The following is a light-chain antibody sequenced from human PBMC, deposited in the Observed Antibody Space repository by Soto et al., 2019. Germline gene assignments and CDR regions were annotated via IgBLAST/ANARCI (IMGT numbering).Light chain of an antibody. J-gene: IGKJ4*01. V-gene: IGKV1-5*01. CDR3: KQYNSTPLI. CDR2: DAS. CDR1: QSISSW. Sequence: DIQMTQSPSTLSASVGDRVTITCRASQSISSWLAWYQQKPGKAPKLLIYDASSLESGVPSRFSGSGSGTEFTLTISSLQPDDFETNYCKQYNSTPLIFGGGTRVEIK.